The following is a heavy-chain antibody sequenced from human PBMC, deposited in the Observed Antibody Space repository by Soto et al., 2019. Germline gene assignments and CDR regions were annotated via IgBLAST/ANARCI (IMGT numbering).Heavy chain of an antibody. D-gene: IGHD5-12*01. CDR2: IFSSGST. CDR1: GGSINTFY. CDR3: AREGSYSAYNFAHGIQLWSFDF. Sequence: SETLSLTCTVSGGSINTFYWSWVRQPAGKGLEWIGRIFSSGSTSFNPSLASRVAMSVDTSKNHFSLNWSSVTAADMAVYYCAREGSYSAYNFAHGIQLWSFDFWGQGALVTVSS. V-gene: IGHV4-4*07. J-gene: IGHJ4*02.